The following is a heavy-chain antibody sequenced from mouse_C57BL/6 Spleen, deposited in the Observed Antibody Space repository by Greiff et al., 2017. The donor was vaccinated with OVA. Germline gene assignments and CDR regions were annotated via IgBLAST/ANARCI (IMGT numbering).Heavy chain of an antibody. Sequence: QVQLQQSGPELVKPGASVKISCKASGYAFSSSWMNWVKQRPGKGLEWIGRIYPGDGDTNYNGKFKGKATLTADKSSSTAYMQLSSLTSEDSAVYFCARHGYMDYWGQGTSVTVSS. J-gene: IGHJ4*01. CDR1: GYAFSSSW. V-gene: IGHV1-82*01. D-gene: IGHD2-2*01. CDR3: ARHGYMDY. CDR2: IYPGDGDT.